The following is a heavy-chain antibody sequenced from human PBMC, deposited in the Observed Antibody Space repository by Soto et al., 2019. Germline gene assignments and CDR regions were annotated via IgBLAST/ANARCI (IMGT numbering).Heavy chain of an antibody. V-gene: IGHV3-21*01. CDR3: ARTLYCDGGSCYSTPFDY. J-gene: IGHJ4*02. CDR2: ISSKSSYI. Sequence: GGSLRLSCAASGFTFSSYSMNWVRQAPGKGLEWVSSISSKSSYIYYADSVKGRFTISRDNAQNSLILQMNSLRAEDTAVYYCARTLYCDGGSCYSTPFDYWGRGTLVTVSS. D-gene: IGHD2-15*01. CDR1: GFTFSSYS.